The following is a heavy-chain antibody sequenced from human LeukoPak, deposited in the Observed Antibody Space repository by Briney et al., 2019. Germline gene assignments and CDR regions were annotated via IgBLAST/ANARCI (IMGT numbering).Heavy chain of an antibody. Sequence: PGGSPRLSCAASGFTFSSYEMNWVRQAPGKGLEGVSYISSSGSTIYYADSVKGRFTISRDNAKNSLYLQMNSLRAEDTAVYYCARVPDRGFGEIDYWGQGTLVTVSS. CDR3: ARVPDRGFGEIDY. V-gene: IGHV3-48*03. D-gene: IGHD3-10*01. CDR1: GFTFSSYE. CDR2: ISSSGSTI. J-gene: IGHJ4*02.